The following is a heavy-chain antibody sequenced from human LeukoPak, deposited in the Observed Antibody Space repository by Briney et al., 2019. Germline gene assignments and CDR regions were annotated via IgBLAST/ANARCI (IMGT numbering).Heavy chain of an antibody. Sequence: GASVKVSCKASGYTFTSYGISWVRQAPGQGLEWMGWISAYNGNTNCAQKLQGRVTMTTDTSTSTAYMELRSLRSDDTAVYYCARRGYCSGGSCFDDAFDIWGQGTMVTVSS. CDR1: GYTFTSYG. CDR2: ISAYNGNT. V-gene: IGHV1-18*01. J-gene: IGHJ3*02. D-gene: IGHD2-15*01. CDR3: ARRGYCSGGSCFDDAFDI.